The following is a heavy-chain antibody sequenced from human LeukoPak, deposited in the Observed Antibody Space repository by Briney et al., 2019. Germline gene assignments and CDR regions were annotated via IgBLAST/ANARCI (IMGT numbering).Heavy chain of an antibody. V-gene: IGHV3-23*01. D-gene: IGHD6-19*01. CDR3: AKDTTIVIAVALDY. J-gene: IGHJ4*02. CDR1: GFTFSSYA. Sequence: PGASLRLPCAASGFTFSSYAMSWVRQAPGKGLEWVSAISGSGGSTYYADSVKGRFTISRDNSKNTLYLQMNSLRAEDTAVCYCAKDTTIVIAVALDYWGQGTLVTVSS. CDR2: ISGSGGST.